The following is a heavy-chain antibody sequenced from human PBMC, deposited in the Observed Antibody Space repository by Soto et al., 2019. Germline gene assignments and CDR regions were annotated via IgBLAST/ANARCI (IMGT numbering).Heavy chain of an antibody. CDR3: AKVGFPYSYGYLFYD. CDR2: ISASGGST. CDR1: GFTFSTYA. D-gene: IGHD5-18*01. J-gene: IGHJ4*02. Sequence: GGSLRLSCAVSGFTFSTYAMTWVRQAPGKGQEWVSAISASGGSTYYADSVKGRFTISRDNFKNTLYLQMNSLRVEDSVVYYCAKVGFPYSYGYLFYDWAQGTLVSVSS. V-gene: IGHV3-23*01.